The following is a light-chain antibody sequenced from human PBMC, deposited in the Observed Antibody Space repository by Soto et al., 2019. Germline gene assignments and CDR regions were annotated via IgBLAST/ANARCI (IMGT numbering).Light chain of an antibody. CDR2: GAS. Sequence: DIQMTQSPSTLSASVGDGVTITCRASQSLGSGLAWYQQKPGKAPKLLIYGASSLQSGVPSRFSGSGSGTDFTLTISSRQPEDFATFYCQQAYTFPRTFGQGTKVEIQ. CDR3: QQAYTFPRT. CDR1: QSLGSG. J-gene: IGKJ1*01. V-gene: IGKV1-12*01.